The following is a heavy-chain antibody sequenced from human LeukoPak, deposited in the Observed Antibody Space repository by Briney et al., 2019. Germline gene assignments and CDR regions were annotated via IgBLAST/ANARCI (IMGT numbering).Heavy chain of an antibody. CDR1: GYSFTSYW. CDR2: IYPGDSDT. J-gene: IGHJ3*02. V-gene: IGHV5-51*01. CDR3: ARQPLSGSGVGAFDI. D-gene: IGHD1-26*01. Sequence: GESLKISCKGSGYSFTSYWIGWVRQMPGEGLEWMGIIYPGDSDTRYSPSFQGQVTISADKSISTAYLQWSSLKASDTAMYYCARQPLSGSGVGAFDIWGQGTTVTVSS.